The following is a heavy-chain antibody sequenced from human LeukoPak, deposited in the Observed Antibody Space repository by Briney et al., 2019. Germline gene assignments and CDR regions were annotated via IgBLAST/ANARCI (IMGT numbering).Heavy chain of an antibody. CDR1: GYTFTGYY. CDR2: INPNSGNT. V-gene: IGHV1-8*02. CDR3: ARGQATYYYGSGSPTWFDP. J-gene: IGHJ5*02. D-gene: IGHD3-10*01. Sequence: ASVKVSCKASGYTFTGYYMHWVRQAPGQGLEWMGWINPNSGNTGYAQKFQGRVTMTRNTSISTAYMELSSLRSEDTAEYYCARGQATYYYGSGSPTWFDPWGQGTLVTVSS.